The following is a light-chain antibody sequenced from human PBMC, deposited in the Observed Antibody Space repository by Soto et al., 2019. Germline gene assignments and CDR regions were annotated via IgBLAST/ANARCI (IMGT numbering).Light chain of an antibody. CDR1: QSVTSSY. J-gene: IGKJ3*01. V-gene: IGKV3-20*01. Sequence: EIVLTQSPGTLSLSPGERATLSCRASQSVTSSYLAWYQQKPGQAPRLLIYDASSRATGIPDRFSGSGSGTDFTLTISRLEPGDFAVYYCQQYGSSPVTFGPGTKVDLK. CDR2: DAS. CDR3: QQYGSSPVT.